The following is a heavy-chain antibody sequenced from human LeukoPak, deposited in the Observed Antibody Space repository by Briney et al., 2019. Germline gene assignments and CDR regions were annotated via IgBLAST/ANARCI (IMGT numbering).Heavy chain of an antibody. CDR3: ARGSLWLGENNWFDP. J-gene: IGHJ5*02. CDR1: GFTFSSYS. V-gene: IGHV3-21*01. CDR2: ISSSSSYI. Sequence: PGGSLRLSCAASGFTFSSYSMNWVRQAPGKGLEWVSSISSSSSYIYYADSVKGRFTISRDNAKNSLYLQMNSLRAEDTAVYYCARGSLWLGENNWFDPWGQGTLVTVSS. D-gene: IGHD3-10*01.